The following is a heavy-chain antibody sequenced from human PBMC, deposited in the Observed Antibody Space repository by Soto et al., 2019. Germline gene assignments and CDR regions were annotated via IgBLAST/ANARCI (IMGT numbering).Heavy chain of an antibody. CDR3: ATFSGSYYKGDDY. CDR1: GGSISSSSYY. V-gene: IGHV4-39*01. D-gene: IGHD1-26*01. J-gene: IGHJ4*02. CDR2: MYYSGST. Sequence: QLQLQESGPGLVKPSETLSLTCTVSGGSISSSSYYWGWIRQPPGKGLEWIGSMYYSGSTYYNPSLTSRVXKSRDXXKNQFSLKLNSVTAADTAVYYCATFSGSYYKGDDYGGQGTLVTVSS.